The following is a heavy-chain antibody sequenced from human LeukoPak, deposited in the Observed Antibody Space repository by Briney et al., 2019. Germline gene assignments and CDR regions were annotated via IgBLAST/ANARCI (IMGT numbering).Heavy chain of an antibody. CDR1: GFTFSSYS. J-gene: IGHJ3*02. V-gene: IGHV3-21*01. Sequence: NTGGSLRLSCAASGFTFSSYSMNWVRQAPGKGLEWVSSISSSSSYIYYADSVKGRFTISRDNAKNSLYLQMNSLRAEDTAVYYCARAVADAFDIWGQGTMVTVSS. CDR2: ISSSSSYI. CDR3: ARAVADAFDI. D-gene: IGHD6-19*01.